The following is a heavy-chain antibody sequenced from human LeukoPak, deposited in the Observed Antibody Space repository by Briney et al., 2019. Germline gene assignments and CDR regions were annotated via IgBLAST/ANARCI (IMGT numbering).Heavy chain of an antibody. Sequence: GGSLRLSCAASGFTFSSYAMSWVRHAPGKGLEWVSAISGSGGSTYYADSVKGRFTISRDNSKNTLYLQLNSLRAEDTAVYYCAKDAVAGNNYYYYYYMDVWGKGTTVTVSS. CDR1: GFTFSSYA. CDR3: AKDAVAGNNYYYYYYMDV. CDR2: ISGSGGST. V-gene: IGHV3-23*01. D-gene: IGHD6-19*01. J-gene: IGHJ6*03.